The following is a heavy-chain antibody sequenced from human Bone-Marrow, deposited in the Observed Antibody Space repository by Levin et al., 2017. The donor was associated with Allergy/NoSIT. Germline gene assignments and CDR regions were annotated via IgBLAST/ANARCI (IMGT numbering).Heavy chain of an antibody. V-gene: IGHV3-33*01. J-gene: IGHJ4*02. CDR2: IWYDGSNK. CDR1: GFRFSDHG. D-gene: IGHD1-26*01. CDR3: TRDRGEWGQFYFDY. Sequence: GGSLRLSCAASGFRFSDHGMHWVRQAPGKGLEWVGVIWYDGSNKYYADSVKGRITISRDNSKNTHYLQMNSLRAEDTAVYYCTRDRGEWGQFYFDYWGQGILVTVSS.